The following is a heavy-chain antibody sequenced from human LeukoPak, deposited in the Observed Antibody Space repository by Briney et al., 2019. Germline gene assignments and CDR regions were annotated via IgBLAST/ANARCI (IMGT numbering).Heavy chain of an antibody. CDR1: GGSIGSYY. V-gene: IGHV4-59*01. CDR3: ARGTPSTTSYNWFDP. D-gene: IGHD2-2*01. CDR2: IYYSGST. Sequence: PSETLSLTCTVSGGSIGSYYWSWLRQPPGKRLEWIGYIYYSGSTNYNPSLKSRVSISVDTSKNQFSLKLSSVTAADTAVYYCARGTPSTTSYNWFDPWGQGTLVTVSS. J-gene: IGHJ5*02.